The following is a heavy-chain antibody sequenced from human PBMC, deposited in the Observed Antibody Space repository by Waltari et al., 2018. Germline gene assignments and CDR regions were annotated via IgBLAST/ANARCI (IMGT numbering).Heavy chain of an antibody. CDR2: IIPIFGTA. Sequence: QVQLVQSGAEVKKPGYSVKVSCKASGGTLSSYAISWVRQATGKGLEWMGGIIPIFGTANYAQKFQGRVTITADETTSTADMELSSLRSEDTAVYYCARSAKNAYYYDSSGYYYVPDYWGQGTLVTVSS. V-gene: IGHV1-69*01. J-gene: IGHJ4*02. D-gene: IGHD3-22*01. CDR1: GGTLSSYA. CDR3: ARSAKNAYYYDSSGYYYVPDY.